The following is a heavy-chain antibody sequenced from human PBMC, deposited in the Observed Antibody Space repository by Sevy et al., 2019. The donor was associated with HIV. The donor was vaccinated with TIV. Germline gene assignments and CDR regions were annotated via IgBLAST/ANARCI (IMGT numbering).Heavy chain of an antibody. Sequence: SETLSLTCTVSGGSINSYYWSWIRQPPGKGLEWIGYIYYSGSTNYNPSLKSRVTISVDTSKNQFSLKLSSVTAADTAVYYCARGLYSSSLSYYYYYDMDVWGKGTTVTVSS. V-gene: IGHV4-59*01. D-gene: IGHD6-6*01. J-gene: IGHJ6*03. CDR2: IYYSGST. CDR1: GGSINSYY. CDR3: ARGLYSSSLSYYYYYDMDV.